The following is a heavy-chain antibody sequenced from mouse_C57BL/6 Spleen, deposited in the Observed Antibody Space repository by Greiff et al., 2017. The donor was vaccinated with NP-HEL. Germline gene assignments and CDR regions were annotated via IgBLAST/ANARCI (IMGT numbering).Heavy chain of an antibody. D-gene: IGHD1-1*02. CDR1: GFTFSSYA. J-gene: IGHJ4*01. CDR3: ARDLWSYAMDY. Sequence: DVHLVESGGGLVKPGGSLKLSCAASGFTFSSYAMSWVRQTPEKRLEWVATISDGGSYTYYPDNVKGRFTISRDNAKNNLYLQMSHLKSEDTAMYYCARDLWSYAMDYWGQGTSVTVSS. V-gene: IGHV5-4*01. CDR2: ISDGGSYT.